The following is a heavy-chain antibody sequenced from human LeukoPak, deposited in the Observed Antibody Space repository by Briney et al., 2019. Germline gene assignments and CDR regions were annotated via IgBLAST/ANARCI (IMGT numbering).Heavy chain of an antibody. CDR2: IYPGDSDT. CDR1: GYGFTSYW. V-gene: IGHV5-51*01. J-gene: IGHJ1*01. CDR3: ARGSYCGGDCYLEYFQH. D-gene: IGHD2-21*02. Sequence: GESLKISCKGSGYGFTSYWIGWVRQMPGKGLEWMGIIYPGDSDTRYSPSFQGQVTISADKSISTAYLQWSSLKASDTAMYYCARGSYCGGDCYLEYFQHWGQGTLVTVSS.